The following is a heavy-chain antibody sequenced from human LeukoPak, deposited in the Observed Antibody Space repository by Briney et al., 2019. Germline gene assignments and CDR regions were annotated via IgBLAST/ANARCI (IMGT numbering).Heavy chain of an antibody. Sequence: SETLSLTCAVYGGSFSGYYWNWIRQPPGKGLEWIGEINHSGSTNYNPSLKSRVTISVDTSKNQFSLKLGSVTAADTAVYYCARDGTDAFDIWGQGTMVTVSS. CDR1: GGSFSGYY. V-gene: IGHV4-34*01. CDR3: ARDGTDAFDI. CDR2: INHSGST. J-gene: IGHJ3*02.